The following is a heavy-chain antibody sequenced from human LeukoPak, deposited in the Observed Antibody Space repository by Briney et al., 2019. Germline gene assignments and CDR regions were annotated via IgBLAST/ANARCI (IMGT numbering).Heavy chain of an antibody. Sequence: PGGSLRLSCAASGFTFSNYWMYWVRQAPGKGLVWVSRASSDGSITTYADGVKGRFTISRDNAKNTLYLQMDSLNAEDTAIYYCTRDGYRLDLFDLWGQGTMVTVSS. CDR3: TRDGYRLDLFDL. CDR2: ASSDGSIT. D-gene: IGHD1-1*01. J-gene: IGHJ3*01. CDR1: GFTFSNYW. V-gene: IGHV3-74*01.